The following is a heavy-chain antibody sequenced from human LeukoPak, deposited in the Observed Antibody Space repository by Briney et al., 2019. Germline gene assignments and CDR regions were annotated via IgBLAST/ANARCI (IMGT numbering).Heavy chain of an antibody. CDR3: ARDPYSRGFGAFDI. V-gene: IGHV3-7*04. Sequence: GGSLSLSCAASGFAFSSFWMTCVRQTPGKGLEWVANIHQDGSSEVYVDSVKGRFTISRDNDKNSLYLQMNSLTAEDTAVYYCARDPYSRGFGAFDIWGLGTLVTVSS. CDR2: IHQDGSSE. CDR1: GFAFSSFW. J-gene: IGHJ3*02. D-gene: IGHD6-19*01.